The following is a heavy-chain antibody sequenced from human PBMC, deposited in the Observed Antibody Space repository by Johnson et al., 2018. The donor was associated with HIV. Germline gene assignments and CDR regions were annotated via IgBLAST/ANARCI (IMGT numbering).Heavy chain of an antibody. CDR3: AAYYDFWSGSYTSGFDI. Sequence: VQLVESGGGLVQPGGSVRLSCAASEFTVRSNYMHWVRQAPGKGLEWVSVIYSGGSTYYADSVKGRFTISRDNSKNTVFLQMNSLRPEDTAMYYCAAYYDFWSGSYTSGFDIWGQGTMVTVSS. CDR1: EFTVRSNY. D-gene: IGHD3-3*01. CDR2: IYSGGST. V-gene: IGHV3-66*01. J-gene: IGHJ3*02.